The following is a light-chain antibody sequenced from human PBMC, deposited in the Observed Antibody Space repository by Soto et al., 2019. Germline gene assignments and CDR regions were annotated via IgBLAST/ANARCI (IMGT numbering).Light chain of an antibody. V-gene: IGLV2-14*01. Sequence: QSALAQPASVSGSPGQSITISCTGTSSNVGHYNYVSWYQQNQGKAPKLIIYHVSSRPSGVSNRFSASKSGNTASLTISGLQAEDEADYYCASYTTSSPFVFGNGTKVTVL. CDR3: ASYTTSSPFV. CDR1: SSNVGHYNY. J-gene: IGLJ1*01. CDR2: HVS.